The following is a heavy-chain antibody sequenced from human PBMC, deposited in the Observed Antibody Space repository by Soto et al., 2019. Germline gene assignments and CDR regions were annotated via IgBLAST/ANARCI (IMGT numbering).Heavy chain of an antibody. J-gene: IGHJ4*02. V-gene: IGHV3-23*01. CDR3: AKGSIEYYDFWSSYYKDESFDS. CDR1: GFTFSSYA. CDR2: ISGSGGST. Sequence: EVQPLESGGGLVQPGGSLRLSCAASGFTFSSYAMSWVRQAPGKGLEWVSAISGSGGSTYYADSVKGRFTISRDNSKNTVDLKMNSLRAEDTAVYYCAKGSIEYYDFWSSYYKDESFDSWGQGTLVTVSS. D-gene: IGHD3-3*01.